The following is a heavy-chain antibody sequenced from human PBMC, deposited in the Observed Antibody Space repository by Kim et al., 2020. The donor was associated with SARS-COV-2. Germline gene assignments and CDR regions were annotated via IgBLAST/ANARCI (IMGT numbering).Heavy chain of an antibody. CDR3: VRGGGHYPCYCLDV. Sequence: SETLSLTCTVSSGSISSAGYSGNWIRQPPGKGLEWVGYIYPTGSAWNNPSLNSRVTMSVDRSNNQFSLRLGSVTAADTAIYYCVRGGGHYPCYCLDVWG. J-gene: IGHJ6*03. CDR1: SGSISSAGYS. CDR2: IYPTGSA. D-gene: IGHD3-16*01. V-gene: IGHV4-30-2*01.